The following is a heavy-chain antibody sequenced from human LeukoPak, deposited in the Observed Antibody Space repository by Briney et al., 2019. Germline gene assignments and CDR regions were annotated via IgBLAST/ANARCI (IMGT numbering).Heavy chain of an antibody. V-gene: IGHV3-21*01. J-gene: IGHJ1*01. CDR1: GYTFSSYS. Sequence: ASVKVSCKASGYTFSSYSMNWVRQAPGKGLEWVSSISSSSSYIYYADSVKGRFTISRDNAKNSLYLQMNSLRAEDTAVYYCARDSPRVRGVIQDWGQGTLVTVSS. D-gene: IGHD3-10*01. CDR3: ARDSPRVRGVIQD. CDR2: ISSSSSYI.